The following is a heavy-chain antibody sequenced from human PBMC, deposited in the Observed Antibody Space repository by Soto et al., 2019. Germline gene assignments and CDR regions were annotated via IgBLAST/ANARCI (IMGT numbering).Heavy chain of an antibody. CDR1: VFTFSNYA. V-gene: IGHV3-23*01. Sequence: PGWSLRLSCASSVFTFSNYAMSWVRQAPGKGLEWVSLISATGGGTYYADSVKGRFTISRDNSHNTLYLQVHSLTAEDTAVYYCAKDRRAGGNSAFYFDFWGQGAQVTVS. CDR3: AKDRRAGGNSAFYFDF. CDR2: ISATGGGT. J-gene: IGHJ4*02. D-gene: IGHD3-16*01.